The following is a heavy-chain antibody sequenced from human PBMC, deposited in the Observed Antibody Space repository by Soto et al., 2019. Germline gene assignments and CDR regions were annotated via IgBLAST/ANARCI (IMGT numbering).Heavy chain of an antibody. V-gene: IGHV1-18*01. J-gene: IGHJ4*02. D-gene: IGHD6-13*01. CDR1: GYTFTSYG. Sequence: QVQLVQSGAEVKKPGASVRVSCKTSGYTFTSYGISWGRQSPGQGREWTGCIIAYNGNTNYAQVLQGRVTMTTDTSTTTAYMELRSLKSDDTAVYYCARVSPSSRAAEPWGQGTLVTVS. CDR2: IIAYNGNT. CDR3: ARVSPSSRAAEP.